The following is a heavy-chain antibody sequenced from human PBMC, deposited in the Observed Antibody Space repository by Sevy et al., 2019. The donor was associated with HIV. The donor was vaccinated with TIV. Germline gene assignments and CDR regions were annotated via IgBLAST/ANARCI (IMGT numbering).Heavy chain of an antibody. D-gene: IGHD3-10*01. J-gene: IGHJ6*03. CDR2: IYPGDSDT. V-gene: IGHV5-51*01. CDR3: ARTYAYGSGRNIKAPLGSRGAYYYMDV. CDR1: GYSFTSNW. Sequence: GESLKISCKGSGYSFTSNWIGWVRQMPGKGLEWMGIIYPGDSDTRYSPSFQGQVTFSADKSISTAYLQWSSLKASDTAMYYCARTYAYGSGRNIKAPLGSRGAYYYMDVWGKGTTVTVSS.